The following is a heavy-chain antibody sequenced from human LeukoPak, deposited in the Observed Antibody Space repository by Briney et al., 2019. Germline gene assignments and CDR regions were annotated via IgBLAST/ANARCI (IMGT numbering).Heavy chain of an antibody. Sequence: ASVKVSCKVSGYTLIELSMHWVRQAPGKGLEWMGGFDPEDGETIYAQKFQGRVTMTTDTSTSTAYMELRSLRSEDTAVYYCTTGAPTVTAYEFDYWGQGTLVTVSS. J-gene: IGHJ4*02. CDR1: GYTLIELS. D-gene: IGHD4-11*01. CDR3: TTGAPTVTAYEFDY. CDR2: FDPEDGET. V-gene: IGHV1-24*01.